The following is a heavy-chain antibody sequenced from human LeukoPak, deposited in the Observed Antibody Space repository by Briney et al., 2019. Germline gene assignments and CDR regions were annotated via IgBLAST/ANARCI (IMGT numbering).Heavy chain of an antibody. J-gene: IGHJ4*02. V-gene: IGHV4-30-4*08. CDR2: IYFSGHT. D-gene: IGHD2-2*01. CDR3: ASKYCTSTSCYETFDR. CDR1: GASINSGDYY. Sequence: PSQTLSLTCTVSGASINSGDYYWTWLRQPPGKGLEWIGYIYFSGHTYYNPSLNSRTLMSLDTCKNQYSLEVRSVTAADTAVYYCASKYCTSTSCYETFDRWGQGTLVTVSS.